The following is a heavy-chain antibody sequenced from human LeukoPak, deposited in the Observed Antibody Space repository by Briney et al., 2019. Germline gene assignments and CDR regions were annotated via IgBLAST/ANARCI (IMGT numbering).Heavy chain of an antibody. V-gene: IGHV3-7*01. CDR2: IKQDGSEK. CDR1: GFTFSGFW. D-gene: IGHD2-15*01. Sequence: PGGSLRLSCTASGFTFSGFWMSWVRRAPGKGLEWVANIKQDGSEKYYVDSVKGRFTISRDNAKNSLYLQMNSLRAEDTAVYYCARDHSKFAYWGQGTQVTVSS. J-gene: IGHJ4*02. CDR3: ARDHSKFAY.